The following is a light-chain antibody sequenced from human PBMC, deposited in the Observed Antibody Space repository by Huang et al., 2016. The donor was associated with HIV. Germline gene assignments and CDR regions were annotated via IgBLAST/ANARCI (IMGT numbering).Light chain of an antibody. J-gene: IGKJ1*01. CDR3: HQYYDIPQT. V-gene: IGKV4-1*01. CDR2: WAS. Sequence: DIVVTQSPDSLALSLGGRAAINCTASQSVLKTSNNKNFLSWYQLKPGQPPKLLIYWASTRESGVPDRFSGSGSGTHFTLTIASLQAEDVAVYYCHQYYDIPQTFGQGTKVEVK. CDR1: QSVLKTSNNKNF.